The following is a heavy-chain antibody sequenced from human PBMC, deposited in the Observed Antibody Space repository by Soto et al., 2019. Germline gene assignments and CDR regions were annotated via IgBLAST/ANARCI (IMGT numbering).Heavy chain of an antibody. Sequence: GGSLRLSCAASGFTFSVFWMDWVRQAPGKGLEWVAKIKEDGSEKYYVDSVKGRFIISRDNARNSVYLQMNSLRAEDTAVYYCARVRPGNYRDYWGQGTLVTVSS. D-gene: IGHD3-10*01. CDR3: ARVRPGNYRDY. CDR2: IKEDGSEK. J-gene: IGHJ4*02. CDR1: GFTFSVFW. V-gene: IGHV3-7*03.